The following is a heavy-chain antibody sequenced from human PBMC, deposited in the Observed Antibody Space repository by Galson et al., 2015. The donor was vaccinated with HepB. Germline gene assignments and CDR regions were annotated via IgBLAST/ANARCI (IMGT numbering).Heavy chain of an antibody. CDR2: INVGNGNT. J-gene: IGHJ4*02. Sequence: SVKVSCKASGYTFTMYAMHWVRQAPGQRPEWMGWINVGNGNTKYSQKFQGRVTITRDTSASTAYMELGSLKSEDTAVYYCARSGRLGIAAAYHGLYWGQGPLVTVS. D-gene: IGHD6-13*01. V-gene: IGHV1-3*01. CDR3: ARSGRLGIAAAYHGLY. CDR1: GYTFTMYA.